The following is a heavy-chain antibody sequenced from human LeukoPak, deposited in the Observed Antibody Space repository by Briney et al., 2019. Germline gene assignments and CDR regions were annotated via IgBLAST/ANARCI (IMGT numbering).Heavy chain of an antibody. Sequence: GASVKVSCKASVGTFSNYAISWLRQAPGQGLEWMGGIIPIFGTANYAQRFQGRVTITTDESTSTAYMELSSLRSEDTAVYYCAREYSSSWYYWGRGTLVTVSS. CDR3: AREYSSSWYY. J-gene: IGHJ4*02. D-gene: IGHD6-13*01. CDR1: VGTFSNYA. CDR2: IIPIFGTA. V-gene: IGHV1-69*05.